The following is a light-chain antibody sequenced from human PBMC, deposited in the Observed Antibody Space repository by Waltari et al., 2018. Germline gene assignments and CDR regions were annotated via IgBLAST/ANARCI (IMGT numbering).Light chain of an antibody. CDR1: SSDVGGYNY. J-gene: IGLJ2*01. V-gene: IGLV2-14*03. Sequence: QSALTQPASVSGSPGQSITISCTGPSSDVGGYNYVSRYQQHPGKAPKLMIYEVSNRPSGVSNRFSGSKSGNTASLTISGLQAEDEADYYCSSYTSSSTRVVFGGGTKLTVL. CDR3: SSYTSSSTRVV. CDR2: EVS.